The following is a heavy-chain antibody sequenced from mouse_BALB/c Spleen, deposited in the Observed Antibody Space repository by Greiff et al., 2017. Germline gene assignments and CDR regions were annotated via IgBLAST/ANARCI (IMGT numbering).Heavy chain of an antibody. CDR3: ARHKEVPFAY. J-gene: IGHJ3*01. CDR2: ISSGGSYT. CDR1: GFTFSSYG. Sequence: EVKLMESGGDLVKPGGSLKLSCAASGFTFSSYGMSWVRQTPDKRLEWVATISSGGSYTYYPDSVKGRFTISRDNAKNTLYLQMSSLKSEDTAMYYCARHKEVPFAYWGQGTLVTVSA. V-gene: IGHV5-6*01.